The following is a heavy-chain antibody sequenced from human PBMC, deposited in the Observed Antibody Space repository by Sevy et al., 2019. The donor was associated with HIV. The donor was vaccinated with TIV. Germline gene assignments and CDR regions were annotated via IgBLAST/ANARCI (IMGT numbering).Heavy chain of an antibody. CDR2: ISGSGGST. CDR1: GFTFSSYA. CDR3: AKDNKAAAEEDWFDP. V-gene: IGHV3-23*01. Sequence: GGSLRLSCAASGFTFSSYAMSWVRQAPGKGLEWVSAISGSGGSTYYAHSVKGRFTISRDNSKNTLYLQMNSLRAEDTAVYYCAKDNKAAAEEDWFDPWGQGTLVTVSS. J-gene: IGHJ5*02. D-gene: IGHD6-13*01.